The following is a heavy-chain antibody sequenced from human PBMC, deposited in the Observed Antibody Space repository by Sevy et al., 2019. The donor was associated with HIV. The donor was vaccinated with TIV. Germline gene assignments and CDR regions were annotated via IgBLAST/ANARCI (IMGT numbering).Heavy chain of an antibody. CDR3: ARDRGRGEVALDL. V-gene: IGHV3-48*02. D-gene: IGHD3-10*01. J-gene: IGHJ5*02. CDR1: GFWFRDYR. CDR2: ITSSSNTI. Sequence: GGSLRLSCAASGFWFRDYRMNWVRQAPGKGLEWVSYITSSSNTINYADSVKGRFTISRDNGRNSLYLQINSLRHEDTAVYYCARDRGRGEVALDLWGQGTLVTVSS.